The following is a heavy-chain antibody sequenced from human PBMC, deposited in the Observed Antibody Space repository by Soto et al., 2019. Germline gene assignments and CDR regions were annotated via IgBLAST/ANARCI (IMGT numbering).Heavy chain of an antibody. V-gene: IGHV4-59*08. CDR1: GGSISSYY. CDR2: IYYSGST. J-gene: IGHJ4*02. D-gene: IGHD2-2*01. Sequence: SETLSLTCTVSGGSISSYYWSWIRQPPGKGLEWIGYIYYSGSTNYNPSLKSRVTISVDTSKNQFSLKLSSVTAADTAVYYCARLPRYCSSTSCPGHFDYWGQGTLVTVS. CDR3: ARLPRYCSSTSCPGHFDY.